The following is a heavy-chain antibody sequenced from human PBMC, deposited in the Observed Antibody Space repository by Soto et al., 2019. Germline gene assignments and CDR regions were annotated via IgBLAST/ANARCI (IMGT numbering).Heavy chain of an antibody. J-gene: IGHJ4*02. Sequence: GASVKVSCKASGGTFSSYTISWVRQAPGQGLEWMGRIIPILGIANYAQKFQGRVTITADKSTSTAYMELRSLRSDDTAVYYCARHRAVALIDYWGQGTLVTVSS. V-gene: IGHV1-69*02. D-gene: IGHD6-19*01. CDR2: IIPILGIA. CDR1: GGTFSSYT. CDR3: ARHRAVALIDY.